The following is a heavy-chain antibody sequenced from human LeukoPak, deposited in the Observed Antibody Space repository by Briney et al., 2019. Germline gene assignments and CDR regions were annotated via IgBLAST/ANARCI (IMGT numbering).Heavy chain of an antibody. V-gene: IGHV3-33*01. Sequence: PGGSLRLSCAASGFTFSSYGMHWVRQAPGKGLEWVAVIWYDGSNKYYADSVKGRFTISRDNSKNTLYLQMNSLRAEGTAVYYCARGPHDYGDYYAYMDVWGKGTTVTVSS. J-gene: IGHJ6*03. D-gene: IGHD4-17*01. CDR1: GFTFSSYG. CDR2: IWYDGSNK. CDR3: ARGPHDYGDYYAYMDV.